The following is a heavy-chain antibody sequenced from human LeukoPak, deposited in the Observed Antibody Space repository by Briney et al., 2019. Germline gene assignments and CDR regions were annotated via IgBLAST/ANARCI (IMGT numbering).Heavy chain of an antibody. CDR2: IYWDDDK. CDR1: GFSLSTSEVG. D-gene: IGHD2-15*01. Sequence: SGPTLVKPTQTLTLTCTFSGFSLSTSEVGVGWIRQPPGKALEWLALIYWDDDKRYSPSLKSRLTITKDTSKNQVVLTMTNMDPVDTATYYCAHTDHCSGGSCYSPWFDPWGQGTQVTVSS. V-gene: IGHV2-5*02. CDR3: AHTDHCSGGSCYSPWFDP. J-gene: IGHJ5*02.